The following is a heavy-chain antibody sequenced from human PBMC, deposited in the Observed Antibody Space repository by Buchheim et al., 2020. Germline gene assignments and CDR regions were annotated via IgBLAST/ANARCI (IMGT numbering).Heavy chain of an antibody. CDR1: GFTFSSYG. CDR2: ISYDGSNK. J-gene: IGHJ4*02. D-gene: IGHD2-21*02. Sequence: QVQLVESGGGVVQPGRSLRLSCAASGFTFSSYGMHWVRQAPGKGLEWVAVISYDGSNKYYADSVKGRFTISRDNSKNTLYLQMNSLRAEDTAVYYRAVLVVTAIKGNDYWGQGTL. CDR3: AVLVVTAIKGNDY. V-gene: IGHV3-30*03.